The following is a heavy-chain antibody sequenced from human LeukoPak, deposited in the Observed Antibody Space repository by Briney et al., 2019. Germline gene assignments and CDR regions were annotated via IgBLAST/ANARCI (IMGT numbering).Heavy chain of an antibody. D-gene: IGHD3-9*01. CDR1: GFTFSSYS. Sequence: GGSLRLSCAASGFTFSSYSMSWVRQAPGKGLEWVSAISGSGGSTYYADSVKGRFTISRDNSKNTLYLQMTSLRAEDTAVYYCAKILNRIKVFHYWGQGPLVTVSS. V-gene: IGHV3-23*01. J-gene: IGHJ4*02. CDR3: AKILNRIKVFHY. CDR2: ISGSGGST.